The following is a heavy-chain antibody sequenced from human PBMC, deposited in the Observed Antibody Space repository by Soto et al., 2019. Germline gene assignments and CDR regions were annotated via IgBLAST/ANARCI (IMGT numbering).Heavy chain of an antibody. Sequence: VGSLRLSCAASGFTFSSYGMHWVRQAPGKGLEWVAVISYDGSNKYYADSVKGRFTISRDNSKNTLYLQMNSLRAEDAAVYYCAKDKDPLVGAPGTAFDIWGQGTMVTVSS. CDR1: GFTFSSYG. V-gene: IGHV3-30*18. CDR3: AKDKDPLVGAPGTAFDI. D-gene: IGHD1-26*01. CDR2: ISYDGSNK. J-gene: IGHJ3*02.